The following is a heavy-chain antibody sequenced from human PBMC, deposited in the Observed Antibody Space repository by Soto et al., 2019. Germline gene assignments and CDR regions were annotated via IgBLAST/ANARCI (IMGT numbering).Heavy chain of an antibody. D-gene: IGHD3-9*01. Sequence: EVQLVESGGGLVQPGGSLRLSCAASGFTFSSYWMSWVRQAPGKGLEWVANIKQDGSEKYYVDSVKGRFTISRDNGKNSLYRQMNSLRAEDTAVYYCAREDYDILTGYLYDYWGQGTLVTVSS. CDR1: GFTFSSYW. CDR2: IKQDGSEK. V-gene: IGHV3-7*01. J-gene: IGHJ4*02. CDR3: AREDYDILTGYLYDY.